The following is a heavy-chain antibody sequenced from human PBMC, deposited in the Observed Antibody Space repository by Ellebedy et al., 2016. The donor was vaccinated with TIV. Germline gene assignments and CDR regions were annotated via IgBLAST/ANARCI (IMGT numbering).Heavy chain of an antibody. CDR2: IGGTGVVI. D-gene: IGHD2-21*01. J-gene: IGHJ5*02. Sequence: GESLKISXAASGFTFSSYAMTWVRQAPGEGLEWVSTIGGTGVVISYADSVKGRFTISRDNSKNTLYLQMKSLRAEDTAVYYSAKGYSSRPYWKEEKNRFDPWGQGTLVTVSS. V-gene: IGHV3-23*01. CDR3: AKGYSSRPYWKEEKNRFDP. CDR1: GFTFSSYA.